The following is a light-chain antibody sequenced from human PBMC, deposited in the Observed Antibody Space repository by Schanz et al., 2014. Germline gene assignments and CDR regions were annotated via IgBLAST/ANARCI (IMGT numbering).Light chain of an antibody. CDR1: SSDVGSYDH. J-gene: IGLJ2*01. CDR3: CSYAGSSTWV. CDR2: NVN. Sequence: QSALIQPPSVSGSPGQSVTISCTGTSSDVGSYDHVSWYQQHPGTVPKPMIYNVNTRPSGVPDRFSGSKSGNTASMTISGLQAQDEADYYCCSYAGSSTWVFGGGTKLTVL. V-gene: IGLV2-11*01.